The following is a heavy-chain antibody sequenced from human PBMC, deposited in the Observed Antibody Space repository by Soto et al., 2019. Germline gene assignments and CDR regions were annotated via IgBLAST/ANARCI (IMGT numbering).Heavy chain of an antibody. J-gene: IGHJ6*03. D-gene: IGHD4-4*01. CDR2: IINDGSRT. CDR3: ARGIGTVTINSYYYYMDV. Sequence: EVQLVESGGGLVQPGGSLRLSCAASGFTFSSYWMHWVRQAPGKGLVWVSRIINDGSRTAYTDSVKGRFTISRDNAKNTLYLQMNSLRPDDTAVYYRARGIGTVTINSYYYYMDVWGKGTTVTVSS. V-gene: IGHV3-74*01. CDR1: GFTFSSYW.